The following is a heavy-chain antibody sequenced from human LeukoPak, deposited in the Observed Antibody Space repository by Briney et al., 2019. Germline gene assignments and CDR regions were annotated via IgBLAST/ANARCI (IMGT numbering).Heavy chain of an antibody. Sequence: ASVKVSCKAFGYTFTSNYMHRVRQAPGQGPEWMGVISPSGGSTTYAQKFQGRVTLTRDMSTSTDYLELSSLRSEDTAMYYCARDHASPYSSGWYIGNNWFDPWGQGTLVTVSS. V-gene: IGHV1-46*01. CDR2: ISPSGGST. CDR3: ARDHASPYSSGWYIGNNWFDP. CDR1: GYTFTSNY. J-gene: IGHJ5*02. D-gene: IGHD6-19*01.